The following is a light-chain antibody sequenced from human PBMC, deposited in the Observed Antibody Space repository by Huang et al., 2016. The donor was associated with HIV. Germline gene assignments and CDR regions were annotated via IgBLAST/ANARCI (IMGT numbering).Light chain of an antibody. CDR3: QQYHNWPYT. J-gene: IGKJ2*01. Sequence: EIIMTQSPATLSLSPGEGASLSCRANQSVATNSAWYLHRPGQSPRILIFGASTRASGLPGRFSGSGSGTQFTLTVSGLQSEDFAVYYCQQYHNWPYTFGQGTKLEI. CDR2: GAS. V-gene: IGKV3-15*01. CDR1: QSVATN.